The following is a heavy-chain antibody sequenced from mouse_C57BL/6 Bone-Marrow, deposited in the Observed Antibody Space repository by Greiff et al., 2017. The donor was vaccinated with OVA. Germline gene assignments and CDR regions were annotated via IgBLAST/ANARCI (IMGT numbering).Heavy chain of an antibody. CDR1: GFTFSDYG. D-gene: IGHD1-1*01. CDR2: ISNLAYSI. V-gene: IGHV5-15*01. Sequence: EVKLVESGGGLVQPGGSLKLSCAASGFTFSDYGMAWVRQAPRKGPEWVAFISNLAYSIYYADTVTGRFTISRENAKNTLYLEMSSLRSEDTAMYYCARRGSTVGGWYFDVWGTGTTVTVSS. J-gene: IGHJ1*03. CDR3: ARRGSTVGGWYFDV.